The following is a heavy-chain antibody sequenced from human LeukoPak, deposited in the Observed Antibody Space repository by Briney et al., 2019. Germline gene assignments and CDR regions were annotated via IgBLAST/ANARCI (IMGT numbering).Heavy chain of an antibody. CDR3: ARNGGYYLEY. CDR2: IHHSGNT. Sequence: SETLSLTCAVSGVSISSGNWWSWVRQPPGMGLEWLGEIHHSGNTNYNPSLKSRVTISIDKTMNHLSLRLTSMTAADTAVYYCARNGGYYLEYWGQGILVTVSS. D-gene: IGHD3-16*01. V-gene: IGHV4-4*02. CDR1: GVSISSGNW. J-gene: IGHJ4*02.